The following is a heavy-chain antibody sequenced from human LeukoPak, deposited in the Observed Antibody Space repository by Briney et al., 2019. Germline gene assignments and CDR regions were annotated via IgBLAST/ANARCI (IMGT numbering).Heavy chain of an antibody. CDR1: GFTVSSDY. D-gene: IGHD4-17*01. Sequence: PGGSLRLSCAASGFTVSSDYMSWVRQAPGKGLEWVSIFYDGGRTYYADSVKGRFTISGDSSKNTLYLQMNSLRAEDTAVYYCATPSRTEDGDYGVCWGQGTLVTVSS. V-gene: IGHV3-53*01. J-gene: IGHJ4*02. CDR2: FYDGGRT. CDR3: ATPSRTEDGDYGVC.